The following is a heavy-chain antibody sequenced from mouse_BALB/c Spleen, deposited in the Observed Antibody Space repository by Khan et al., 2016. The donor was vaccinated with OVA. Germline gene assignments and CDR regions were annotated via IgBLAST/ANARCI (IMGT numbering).Heavy chain of an antibody. CDR2: INPSNNYT. J-gene: IGHJ3*01. D-gene: IGHD2-14*01. CDR3: VREGAYYRSDGWFAY. CDR1: GYTFTSYT. V-gene: IGHV1-4*01. Sequence: QIQLVQSGAELARPGASVKMSCKASGYTFTSYTMHWVRQRPGQALEWIGQINPSNNYTNYNQNFKDKATLIVDKSSSTAYMQLSSLTSEDSAVYYCVREGAYYRSDGWFAYWGQGTLVTVSA.